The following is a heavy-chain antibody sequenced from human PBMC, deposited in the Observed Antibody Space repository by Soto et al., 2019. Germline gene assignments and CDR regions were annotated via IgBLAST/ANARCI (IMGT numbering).Heavy chain of an antibody. CDR3: ATDYYERGDTYYLDFGIDI. V-gene: IGHV3-74*01. Sequence: GGSLRLSCAASGFTFSKYWMHWVRQDPGKEPVWVARIDFDGTTTNYADSVQGRFTISRDTVKATLYLQMNSLRVEDAAVYYCATDYYERGDTYYLDFGIDIWGQETAVTVSS. J-gene: IGHJ6*02. D-gene: IGHD3-22*01. CDR1: GFTFSKYW. CDR2: IDFDGTTT.